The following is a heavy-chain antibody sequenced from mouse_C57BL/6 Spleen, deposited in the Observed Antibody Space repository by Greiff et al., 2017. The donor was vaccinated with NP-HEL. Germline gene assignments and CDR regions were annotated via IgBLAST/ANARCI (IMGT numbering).Heavy chain of an antibody. D-gene: IGHD2-4*01. CDR3: ARLGIYYDDGGGAMDY. V-gene: IGHV1-50*01. J-gene: IGHJ4*01. CDR1: GYTFTSYW. Sequence: VQLQQPGAELVKPGASVKLSCKASGYTFTSYWMQWVKQRPGQGLEWIGEIDPSDSYTNYNQKFKGKATLTVDTSSSTAYMQLSSLTSEDSAVDYCARLGIYYDDGGGAMDYWGQGTSVTVSS. CDR2: IDPSDSYT.